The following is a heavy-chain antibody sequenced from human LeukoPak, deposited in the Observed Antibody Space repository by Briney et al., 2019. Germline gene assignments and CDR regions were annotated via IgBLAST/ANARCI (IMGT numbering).Heavy chain of an antibody. V-gene: IGHV1-18*01. J-gene: IGHJ4*02. CDR1: GYTFTSYG. D-gene: IGHD3-9*01. Sequence: GASVKVSCKASGYTFTSYGISWVRQAPVQGLEWMGRISAYNGNTNYAQKLQGRVTMTTDTSTSTAYMELRSLRSDDTAVYYCARDLLYFDWLAYWGQGTLVTVSS. CDR2: ISAYNGNT. CDR3: ARDLLYFDWLAY.